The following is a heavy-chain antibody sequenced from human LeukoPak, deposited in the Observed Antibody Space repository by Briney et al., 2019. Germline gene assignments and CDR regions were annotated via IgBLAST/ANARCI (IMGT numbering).Heavy chain of an antibody. Sequence: GGSLRLSCAASGFTFSRSAMNWVRQAPGKGLEWVSSFSASGGTTYYADSVKGRFTISRDNSKNTLSVQMNSLRAEDTAVYYCAKANYSGSYYFDSWGQGTLVIVSS. CDR2: FSASGGTT. CDR3: AKANYSGSYYFDS. J-gene: IGHJ4*02. D-gene: IGHD1-26*01. CDR1: GFTFSRSA. V-gene: IGHV3-23*01.